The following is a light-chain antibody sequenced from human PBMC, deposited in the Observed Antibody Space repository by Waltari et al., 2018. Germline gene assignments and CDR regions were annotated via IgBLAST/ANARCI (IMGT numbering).Light chain of an antibody. Sequence: QSALTQPASVSGSPGQSITISCTGTSSDVGSYNLVSWYQQHPGKSPKLMMYEGSKRPAGVSNRFSGSKSGNTASLTISGLQAEDEADYYCCSYAGIGTLYVFGTGTKVTVL. CDR1: SSDVGSYNL. J-gene: IGLJ1*01. CDR2: EGS. CDR3: CSYAGIGTLYV. V-gene: IGLV2-23*01.